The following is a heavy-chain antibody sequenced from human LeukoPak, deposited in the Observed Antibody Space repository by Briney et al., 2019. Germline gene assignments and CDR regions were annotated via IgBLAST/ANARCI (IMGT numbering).Heavy chain of an antibody. V-gene: IGHV3-30*04. CDR3: AKDRLGALYYYDSSGYYRFDY. D-gene: IGHD3-22*01. Sequence: GRSLRLSCAASGFTFSSYAMHWVRQAPGKGLEWVAVISYDGSNQYYADTVKGRFTISRDNSKNTLYLQMNSLRAEDTAVYYCAKDRLGALYYYDSSGYYRFDYWGQGTLVTVSS. J-gene: IGHJ4*01. CDR2: ISYDGSNQ. CDR1: GFTFSSYA.